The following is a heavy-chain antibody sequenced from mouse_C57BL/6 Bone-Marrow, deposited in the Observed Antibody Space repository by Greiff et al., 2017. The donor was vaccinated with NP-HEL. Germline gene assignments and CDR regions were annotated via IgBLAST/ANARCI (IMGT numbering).Heavy chain of an antibody. Sequence: LHPSVSSLFLPFASVPLSCTASGFNIKDYYMHWVKQRPEQGLEWIGRIDPEDGDTEYASKFKGKATMTADTSSNTAYLPLSSLTSEDTAVYYCTLFYYDGSSYRYFDVWGTGTTVTVSS. D-gene: IGHD1-1*01. J-gene: IGHJ1*03. CDR1: GFNIKDYY. V-gene: IGHV14-1*01. CDR2: IDPEDGDT. CDR3: TLFYYDGSSYRYFDV.